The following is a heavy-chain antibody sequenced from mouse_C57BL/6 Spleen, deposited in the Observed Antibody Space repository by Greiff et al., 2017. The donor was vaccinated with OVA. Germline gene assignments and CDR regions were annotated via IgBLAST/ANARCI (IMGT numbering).Heavy chain of an antibody. Sequence: EVQLQESGPELVRPGASVKISCKASGYTFTNYNMDWVKQSPGKSLEWIGDINPTNGGTIYNQKFKGKATLTVDKSSSPAYMELRSLTSEDTSVYYCARCDSNPYYYAMDYWGQGTSVTVSS. D-gene: IGHD2-5*01. CDR3: ARCDSNPYYYAMDY. V-gene: IGHV1-18*01. CDR2: INPTNGGT. J-gene: IGHJ4*01. CDR1: GYTFTNYN.